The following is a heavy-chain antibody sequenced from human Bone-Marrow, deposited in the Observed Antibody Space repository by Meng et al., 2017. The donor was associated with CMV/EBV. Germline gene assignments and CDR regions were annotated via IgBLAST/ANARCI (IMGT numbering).Heavy chain of an antibody. CDR2: IYYSGST. CDR3: ASSGYSGYDWYFDY. V-gene: IGHV4-59*01. J-gene: IGHJ4*02. Sequence: SETLSLTCTVSGGSISSYYCSWIRQPPGKGLEWIGYIYYSGSTNYNPSLKSRVTISVDTSKTQSSLKLSSVTAADTAVYYCASSGYSGYDWYFDYWGQGTLVTVSS. D-gene: IGHD5-12*01. CDR1: GGSISSYY.